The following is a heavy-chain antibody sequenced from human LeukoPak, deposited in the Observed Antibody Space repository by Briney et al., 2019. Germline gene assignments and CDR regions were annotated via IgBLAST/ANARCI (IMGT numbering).Heavy chain of an antibody. CDR2: IKSKTDGGTT. CDR3: TTDFIVVVPTAEY. V-gene: IGHV3-15*01. CDR1: GFSFSNAW. Sequence: GGSLRLSCAASGFSFSNAWMSWVRQAPGKGLEWVGRIKSKTDGGTTDYAAPVKGRFSISRDDSENTLYLQMNSLKSEDTGMYYCTTDFIVVVPTAEYWGQGTLVTVSS. D-gene: IGHD2-2*01. J-gene: IGHJ4*02.